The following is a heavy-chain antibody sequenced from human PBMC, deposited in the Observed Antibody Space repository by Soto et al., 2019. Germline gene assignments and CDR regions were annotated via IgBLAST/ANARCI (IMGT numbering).Heavy chain of an antibody. CDR2: FDPEDGET. D-gene: IGHD5-18*01. CDR1: GYTLTELS. J-gene: IGHJ4*02. CDR3: ATDRGQLWTLAY. Sequence: ASVKVSCKVSGYTLTELSMHWVRQAPGEGLEWMGGFDPEDGETIYAQKFQGRVTMTEDTSTDTAYMELSSLRSEDTAVYYCATDRGQLWTLAYWGQGTLVTVSS. V-gene: IGHV1-24*01.